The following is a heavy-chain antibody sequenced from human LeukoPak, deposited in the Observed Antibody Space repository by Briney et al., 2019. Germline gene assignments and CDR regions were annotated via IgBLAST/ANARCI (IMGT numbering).Heavy chain of an antibody. Sequence: SETLSLTCAVYGGSFSGYYWSWIRQPPGKGLEWIGEINHSGSTNYNPSLKSRVTISVDTSKNQFSLKLSSVTAADTAVYYCARAWIQLWPFDYWGQGTLGTVSS. J-gene: IGHJ4*02. V-gene: IGHV4-34*01. CDR2: INHSGST. D-gene: IGHD5-18*01. CDR1: GGSFSGYY. CDR3: ARAWIQLWPFDY.